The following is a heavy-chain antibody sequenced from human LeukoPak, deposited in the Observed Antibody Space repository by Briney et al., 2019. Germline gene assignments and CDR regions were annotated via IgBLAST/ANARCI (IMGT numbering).Heavy chain of an antibody. CDR3: AKAAGKKNGYDFWFEH. D-gene: IGHD3-3*01. J-gene: IGHJ5*02. V-gene: IGHV3-30*04. CDR1: GFSFNSYD. CDR2: ISYDGKKS. Sequence: GGSLRLSCAASGFSFNSYDMHWVRQAPGKGLEWVAVISYDGKKSYYADSVKGRFTISRDNSKSTLYLQMNSLRVEDTAVYYCAKAAGKKNGYDFWFEHWGQGTLVTVSS.